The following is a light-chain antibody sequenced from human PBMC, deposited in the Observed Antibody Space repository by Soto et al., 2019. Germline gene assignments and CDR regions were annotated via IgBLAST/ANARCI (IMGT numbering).Light chain of an antibody. CDR1: SSDVGSYDP. CDR2: DVN. CDR3: SSYTGSNTCV. Sequence: QSALTQPPSVSGSPGQSITISCTGTSSDVGSYDPVSWYQQLPGKAPKLLIYDVNNRPSGVSHRFSGPKSGNTASLTISGLQAEDEADYYCSSYTGSNTCVFGRGTKVTVL. J-gene: IGLJ3*02. V-gene: IGLV2-18*02.